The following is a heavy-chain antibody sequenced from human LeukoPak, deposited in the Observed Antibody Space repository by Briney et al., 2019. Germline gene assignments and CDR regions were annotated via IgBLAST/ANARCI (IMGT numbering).Heavy chain of an antibody. D-gene: IGHD2-21*02. CDR2: MYYSGSM. Sequence: SETLSLTCTVSGGSISSRNYFCGWIRQPPGKGLEWIGTMYYSGSMYDNPSLKSRVTISVDTSKNQFSLKLSSVTAADTAVYYCVRQVSGFCESDCIPLWGPATLVTVSS. CDR1: GGSISSRNYF. CDR3: VRQVSGFCESDCIPL. V-gene: IGHV4-39*01. J-gene: IGHJ4*02.